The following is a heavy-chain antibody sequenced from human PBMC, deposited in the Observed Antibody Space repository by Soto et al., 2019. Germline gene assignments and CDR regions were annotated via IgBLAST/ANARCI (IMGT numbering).Heavy chain of an antibody. CDR2: ISYDGSNK. V-gene: IGHV3-30-3*01. CDR3: ARGLPDYYYYGMDV. CDR1: GFTFSSYA. D-gene: IGHD2-2*01. Sequence: QVQLVESGGGVVQPGRSLRLSCAASGFTFSSYAMHWVRQAPGKGLEWVAVISYDGSNKYYADSVKGRFTISRDNSKNTLYLQMNRLRAEDTAVYYCARGLPDYYYYGMDVWVQGTTVTVSS. J-gene: IGHJ6*02.